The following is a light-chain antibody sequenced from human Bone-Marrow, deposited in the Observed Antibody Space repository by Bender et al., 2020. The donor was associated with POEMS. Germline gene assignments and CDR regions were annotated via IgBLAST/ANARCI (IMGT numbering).Light chain of an antibody. J-gene: IGLJ1*01. CDR1: TLSRQF. CDR2: KDN. V-gene: IGLV3-25*03. CDR3: QSADTSARSLYV. Sequence: SYELTQPPSVSVSPGQTARITCSGDTLSRQFAYWYQQKPGQAPVLMIYKDNERPSGIPERFSASTSGTIATLTISGVQAEDEADYYCQSADTSARSLYVFGTGTKVTVL.